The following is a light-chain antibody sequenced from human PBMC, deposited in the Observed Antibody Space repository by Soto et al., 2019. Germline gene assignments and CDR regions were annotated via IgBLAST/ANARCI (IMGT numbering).Light chain of an antibody. Sequence: QSVLTQPASVSGSPGQSITISCTGTSSDVGGYNYVSWYQHHPGKAPKLMIYEVSNRPSGVSNRFSGPKSGNTASLTISGLQAEDEADYYCSSYTSSSTVVFGGGNKLTVL. CDR3: SSYTSSSTVV. CDR2: EVS. CDR1: SSDVGGYNY. V-gene: IGLV2-14*01. J-gene: IGLJ2*01.